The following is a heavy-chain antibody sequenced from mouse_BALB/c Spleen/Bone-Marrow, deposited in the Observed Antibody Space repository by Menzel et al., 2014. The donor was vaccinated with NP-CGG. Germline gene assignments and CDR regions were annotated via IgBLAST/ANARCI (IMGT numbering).Heavy chain of an antibody. CDR3: ARYDGPAWFAY. J-gene: IGHJ3*01. D-gene: IGHD2-3*01. V-gene: IGHV1S81*02. Sequence: SGAELVKPGASVKLSCKASGYTFNSYWLHWVKLRPGQGLEWIGEINPSNGRTNYNEKFKNKATLTVDKSSSTAYIQPSSLTSEDSAVYYCARYDGPAWFAYWGQGTLVTVSA. CDR2: INPSNGRT. CDR1: GYTFNSYW.